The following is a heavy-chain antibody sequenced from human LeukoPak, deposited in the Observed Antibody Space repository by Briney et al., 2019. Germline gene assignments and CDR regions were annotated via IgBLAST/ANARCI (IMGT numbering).Heavy chain of an antibody. CDR3: ARECGRDYDDRAFDI. Sequence: GGSLRLSCAASGFTFSSYPMTWVRQSPERGLEWVSAISGTGGSTSYADSLKGRFTISRDNSKNTLYLQMSSLTAEDTAVYYCARECGRDYDDRAFDIWGQGTMVTVSS. CDR1: GFTFSSYP. D-gene: IGHD3-22*01. J-gene: IGHJ3*02. V-gene: IGHV3-23*01. CDR2: ISGTGGST.